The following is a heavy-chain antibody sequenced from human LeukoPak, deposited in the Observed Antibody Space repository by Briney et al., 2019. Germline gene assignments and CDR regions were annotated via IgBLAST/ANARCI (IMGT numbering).Heavy chain of an antibody. J-gene: IGHJ6*02. CDR3: ARDNWNYGSSMDV. Sequence: PSETLSLTCTVSGGSISSYNWNWVRQPPGKGLEWIGYIYYSGSTNYNPSLKSRVTVSVDTSKNQFSLKLSSVTAADTAVYYCARDNWNYGSSMDVWGQGTTVTVSS. V-gene: IGHV4-59*01. CDR2: IYYSGST. CDR1: GGSISSYN. D-gene: IGHD1-7*01.